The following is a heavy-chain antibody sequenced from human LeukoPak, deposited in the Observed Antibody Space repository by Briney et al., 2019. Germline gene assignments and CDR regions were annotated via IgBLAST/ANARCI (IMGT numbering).Heavy chain of an antibody. D-gene: IGHD2-21*02. CDR2: IYYSGTT. V-gene: IGHV4-59*08. Sequence: SETLSLTCTVSGASFTSNYWSWIRQPPGKGLEWIGYIYYSGTTTYSPSLERRVSMSVDMSKTQFSLSLNSVTATDTAVYYCARLDCGGDCFVDYWGQGTLVTVSS. CDR3: ARLDCGGDCFVDY. CDR1: GASFTSNY. J-gene: IGHJ4*02.